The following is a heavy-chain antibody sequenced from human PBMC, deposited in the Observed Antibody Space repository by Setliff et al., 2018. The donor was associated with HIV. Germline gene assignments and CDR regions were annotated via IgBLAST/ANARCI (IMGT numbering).Heavy chain of an antibody. J-gene: IGHJ4*02. Sequence: PGESLKISCVASGYSFTNKWIGWVRQTPGKGLEWMGIIHPGDSQTKYNPPFQGQVTISVDKSLRTAYLQWSSLKTSDTAFYFCARGADYRDVWGQGTLVTVSS. CDR1: GYSFTNKW. V-gene: IGHV5-51*01. CDR3: ARGADYRDV. CDR2: IHPGDSQT. D-gene: IGHD4-17*01.